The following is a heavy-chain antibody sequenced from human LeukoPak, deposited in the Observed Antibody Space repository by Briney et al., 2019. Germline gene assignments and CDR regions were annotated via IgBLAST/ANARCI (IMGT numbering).Heavy chain of an antibody. CDR3: ARAMVRGLSNPFDY. J-gene: IGHJ4*02. Sequence: GASVKVSRKASGYTFSGYHMHWVRQAPGHGLEWMGIINPNGGSTSYAQNFQGRVTMTRDTSTSTVYMELSSLRSEDTAVYYCARAMVRGLSNPFDYWGQGTLVTVSS. D-gene: IGHD3-10*01. CDR1: GYTFSGYH. V-gene: IGHV1-46*01. CDR2: INPNGGST.